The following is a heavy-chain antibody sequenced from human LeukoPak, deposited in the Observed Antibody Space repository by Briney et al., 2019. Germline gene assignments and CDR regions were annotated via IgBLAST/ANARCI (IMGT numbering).Heavy chain of an antibody. D-gene: IGHD3-22*01. CDR2: LSGDGCST. V-gene: IGHV3-43*02. CDR1: GFTFHDYA. J-gene: IGHJ4*02. CDR3: AKDRYYDSSGYLEG. Sequence: GGSLRLSCAASGFTFHDYAMHGVRQARGKGLEWVSLLSGDGCSTYYADSLKGRFTISRENRKNYLYLQMNSLRTEDTALYYCAKDRYYDSSGYLEGWGQGTLVTVSS.